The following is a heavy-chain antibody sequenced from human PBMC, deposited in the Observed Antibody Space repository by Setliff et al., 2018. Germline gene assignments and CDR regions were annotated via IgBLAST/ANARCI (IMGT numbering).Heavy chain of an antibody. CDR1: GYTFTNYY. J-gene: IGHJ6*03. CDR3: ASGTYNFWSGYAFPYYYYYYMDV. CDR2: INPNSGGT. Sequence: VKVSCKASGYTFTNYYIHWVRQAPGQGLEWMGRINPNSGGTNYAQKFQGRVTMTRDTSITTAYMELSGMRSDDTAVYYCASGTYNFWSGYAFPYYYYYYMDVWGKGTTVTVSS. D-gene: IGHD3-3*01. V-gene: IGHV1-2*06.